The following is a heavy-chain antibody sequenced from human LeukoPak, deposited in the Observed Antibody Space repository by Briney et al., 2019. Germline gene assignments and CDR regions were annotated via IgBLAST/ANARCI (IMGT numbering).Heavy chain of an antibody. CDR2: IYHSGTT. CDR1: GYSISSGYY. V-gene: IGHV4-38-2*02. D-gene: IGHD4-17*01. Sequence: SETLSLTCSVSGYSISSGYYWGWIRQPPGKGLEWIGSIYHSGTTYYIPSLKSRVTISVDTSKNQVSLKLTSVTAADTALYYCARSYYGPTQYYFDYWGHGTLVTVSS. CDR3: ARSYYGPTQYYFDY. J-gene: IGHJ4*01.